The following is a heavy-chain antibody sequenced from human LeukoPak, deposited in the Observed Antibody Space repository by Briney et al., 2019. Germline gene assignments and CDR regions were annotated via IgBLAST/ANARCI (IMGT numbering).Heavy chain of an antibody. V-gene: IGHV3-66*01. Sequence: GGSLRLSCAASGFVFSDYGMHWVRQAPGKGLEWVSVIYSGGSTYYADSVKGRFTISRDNSKNTLYLQMNSLRAEDTAVYYCARGWELNFDYWGQGTLVTVSS. J-gene: IGHJ4*02. CDR1: GFVFSDYG. CDR2: IYSGGST. CDR3: ARGWELNFDY. D-gene: IGHD1-26*01.